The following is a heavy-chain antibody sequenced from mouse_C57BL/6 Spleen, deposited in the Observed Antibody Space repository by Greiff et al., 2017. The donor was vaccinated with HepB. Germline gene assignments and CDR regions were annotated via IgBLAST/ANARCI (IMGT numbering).Heavy chain of an antibody. V-gene: IGHV2-2*01. Sequence: VKLMESGPGLVQPSQSLSITCTVSGFSLTSYGVHWVRQSPGKGLEWLGVIWSGGSTDYNAAFISRLSISKDNSKSQVFFKMNSLQADDTAIYYCARKGPYGSSLYAMDYWGQGTSVTVSS. D-gene: IGHD1-1*01. CDR3: ARKGPYGSSLYAMDY. CDR1: GFSLTSYG. J-gene: IGHJ4*01. CDR2: IWSGGST.